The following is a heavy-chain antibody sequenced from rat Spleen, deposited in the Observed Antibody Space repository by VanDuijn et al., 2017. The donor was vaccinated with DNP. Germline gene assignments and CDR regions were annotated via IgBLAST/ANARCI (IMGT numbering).Heavy chain of an antibody. CDR2: INTDGGST. CDR3: AKGGYGYFDY. J-gene: IGHJ2*01. CDR1: GFTFSSYW. V-gene: IGHV5-58*01. Sequence: EVQLVEPGGGLVQPGRSLKLSCVASGFTFSSYWMYWIRQAPGKGLEWVASINTDGGSTYYPDSVKGRFTISRDNAENTVYLQMNSLMSEDKATYYGAKGGYGYFDYWGQGGRVTVSS. D-gene: IGHD1-11*01.